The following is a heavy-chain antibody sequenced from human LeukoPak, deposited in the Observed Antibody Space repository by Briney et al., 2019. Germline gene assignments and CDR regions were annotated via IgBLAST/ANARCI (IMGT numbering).Heavy chain of an antibody. CDR3: ASSKLEWLFNFYY. CDR2: IRQDGNEK. J-gene: IGHJ4*02. Sequence: GGSLRLSCAASGFTFSSYWMSWVRQAPGKGLEWVANIRQDGNEKYYVDSVKGRFIISRDNAKNSLYLQINSLRAEDTAVYFCASSKLEWLFNFYYWGQGTLVTVSS. V-gene: IGHV3-7*03. CDR1: GFTFSSYW. D-gene: IGHD3-3*01.